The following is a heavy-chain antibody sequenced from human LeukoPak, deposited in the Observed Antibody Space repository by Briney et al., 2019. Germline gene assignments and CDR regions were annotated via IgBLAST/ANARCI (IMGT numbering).Heavy chain of an antibody. J-gene: IGHJ5*02. Sequence: GASVKVSCKASGYTFTSYGISWVRQAPGQGLEWMGRIIPKLGIANYAQNFQGRITITADKSTSTAYMELSSLRSEDTAVYYCARDLYGSSGYYWDWFDPWGQGTLVTVSS. V-gene: IGHV1-69*04. CDR2: IIPKLGIA. CDR3: ARDLYGSSGYYWDWFDP. CDR1: GYTFTSYG. D-gene: IGHD3-22*01.